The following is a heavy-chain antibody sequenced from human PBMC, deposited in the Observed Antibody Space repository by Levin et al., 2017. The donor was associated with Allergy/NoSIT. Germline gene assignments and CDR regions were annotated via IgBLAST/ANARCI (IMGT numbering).Heavy chain of an antibody. CDR2: IIPILGIA. J-gene: IGHJ2*01. CDR3: ARDQQTGTTGPWYFDL. V-gene: IGHV1-69*04. D-gene: IGHD1-7*01. Sequence: SVKVSCKASGGTFSSYAISWVRQAPGQGLEWMGRIIPILGIANYAQKFQGRVTITADKSTSTAYMELSSLRSEDTAVYYCARDQQTGTTGPWYFDLWGRGTLVTVSS. CDR1: GGTFSSYA.